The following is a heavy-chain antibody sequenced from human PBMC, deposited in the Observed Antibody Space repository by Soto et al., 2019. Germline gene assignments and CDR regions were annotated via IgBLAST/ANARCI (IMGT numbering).Heavy chain of an antibody. J-gene: IGHJ4*02. Sequence: SETLSLTCTVSGGSISSYYWSWIRQPPGKGLEWSGDIYYSGSTSYNPSLKSRVTISVDTSKNQFSLKLSSVTAADTAVYYCARRYGDYFDYWGQGTLVTAPQ. V-gene: IGHV4-59*08. CDR1: GGSISSYY. CDR2: IYYSGST. CDR3: ARRYGDYFDY. D-gene: IGHD4-17*01.